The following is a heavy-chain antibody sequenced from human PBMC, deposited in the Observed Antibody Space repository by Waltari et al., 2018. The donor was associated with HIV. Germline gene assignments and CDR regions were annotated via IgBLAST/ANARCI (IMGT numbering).Heavy chain of an antibody. Sequence: QVQLQESGPGLVKPSETLSLTCTVSGGSISTNYWSWIRQPPGKGLEWIGFINYSGSTNYNPSLKSRVTISVDTSKNQLSLKVSSVTAADSAVYYCARGEQSGSGASDYW. D-gene: IGHD6-25*01. CDR1: GGSISTNY. CDR3: ARGEQSGSGASDY. J-gene: IGHJ4*01. CDR2: INYSGST. V-gene: IGHV4-59*01.